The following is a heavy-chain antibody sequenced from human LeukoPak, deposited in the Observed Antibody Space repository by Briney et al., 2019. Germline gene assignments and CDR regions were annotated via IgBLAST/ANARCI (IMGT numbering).Heavy chain of an antibody. CDR3: ARAVGATPGYFDY. V-gene: IGHV4-30-2*01. CDR2: IYHSGST. D-gene: IGHD1-26*01. J-gene: IGHJ4*02. Sequence: PSRTLSLTCTVSGGSISSGGYYWSWIRQPPGKGLEWIGYIYHSGSTYYNPSLKSRVTISVDRSKNQFSLKLSSVTAADTAVYYCARAVGATPGYFDYWDQGTLVTVSS. CDR1: GGSISSGGYY.